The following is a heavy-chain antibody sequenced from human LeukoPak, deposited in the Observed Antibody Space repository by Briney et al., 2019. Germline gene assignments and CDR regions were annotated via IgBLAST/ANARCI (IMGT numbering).Heavy chain of an antibody. D-gene: IGHD1-26*01. CDR3: ARDGWELEYYFDY. CDR2: INPNSGGT. J-gene: IGHJ4*02. Sequence: ASVKVSCTSSGYIFTNYGITWVRQAPGQGLEWVGWINPNSGGTNYAQKFQGRVTMTRDTSISTAYMELSRLRSDDTAVYYCARDGWELEYYFDYWGQGTLVTVSS. CDR1: GYIFTNYG. V-gene: IGHV1-2*02.